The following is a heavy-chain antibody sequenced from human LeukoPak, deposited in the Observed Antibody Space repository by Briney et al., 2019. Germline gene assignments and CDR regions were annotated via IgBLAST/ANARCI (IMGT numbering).Heavy chain of an antibody. CDR2: INPNSGGT. D-gene: IGHD3-10*01. V-gene: IGHV1-2*02. CDR3: ARSTMVRGVMWYWFDP. J-gene: IGHJ5*02. CDR1: GYTFTSYD. Sequence: ASVKVSCKASGYTFTSYDINWVRQATGQGLEWMGWINPNSGGTNYAQKFQGRVTMTRDTSISTAYMELSRLRSDDTAVYYCARSTMVRGVMWYWFDPWGQGALVTVSS.